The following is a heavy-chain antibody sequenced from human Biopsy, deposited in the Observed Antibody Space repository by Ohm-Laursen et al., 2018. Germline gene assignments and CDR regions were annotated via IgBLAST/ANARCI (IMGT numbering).Heavy chain of an antibody. J-gene: IGHJ4*02. CDR3: ARDPRDTALGIFDY. CDR1: GFTLNKHG. CDR2: IWFDETNK. V-gene: IGHV3-33*01. D-gene: IGHD5-18*01. Sequence: SLRLSCTASGFTLNKHGMHRVRQAPGKGLEWVAVIWFDETNKHYADSVKGRFTISRDNSKNMLYLQMNTLRDADTAVYYCARDPRDTALGIFDYWGLGTLVTVSS.